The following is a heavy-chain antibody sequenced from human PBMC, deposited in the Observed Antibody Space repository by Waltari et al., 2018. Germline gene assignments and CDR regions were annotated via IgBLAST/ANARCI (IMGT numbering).Heavy chain of an antibody. J-gene: IGHJ4*02. CDR1: GFTFSGYS. V-gene: IGHV3-21*01. CDR2: ISGDSRFI. Sequence: EVQLVESGGGLVKPGGSLRLSCEASGFTFSGYSMNWVRQAPGRGREGVSSISGDSRFIYYADSVNGRFTISSDDAKNSLYLQMNSLRVEDTAVYYCARDRRGYFDYWGPGTLVSVSS. CDR3: ARDRRGYFDY. D-gene: IGHD3-16*01.